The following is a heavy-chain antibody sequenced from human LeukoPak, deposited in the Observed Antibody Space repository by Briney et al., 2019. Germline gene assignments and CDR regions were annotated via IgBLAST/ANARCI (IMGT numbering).Heavy chain of an antibody. D-gene: IGHD1-26*01. CDR1: GGSIRSSY. CDR2: IHYSGST. CDR3: ARRVWATTISRDAFDI. J-gene: IGHJ3*02. V-gene: IGHV4-59*01. Sequence: SETLSLTCTVSGGSIRSSYWSWIRQPPGKGLEWIGHIHYSGSTNYNPSLKSRVAISVDTSKNQFSLKLSSVTAADTAVHYCARRVWATTISRDAFDIWGQGTMVTVSS.